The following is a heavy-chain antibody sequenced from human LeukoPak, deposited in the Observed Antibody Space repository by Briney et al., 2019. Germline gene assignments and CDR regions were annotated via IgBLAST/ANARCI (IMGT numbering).Heavy chain of an antibody. CDR3: ANRIAVAGTVY. CDR1: GFTVSSNY. D-gene: IGHD6-19*01. J-gene: IGHJ4*02. Sequence: RGSLRLSCAASGFTVSSNYMSWVRQAPGKGLEWVSIIYSGGSTFYADSVKGRFTISRDNSKNTLYLQMNSLRAEDTAVYYCANRIAVAGTVYWGQGTLVTVSS. CDR2: IYSGGST. V-gene: IGHV3-53*01.